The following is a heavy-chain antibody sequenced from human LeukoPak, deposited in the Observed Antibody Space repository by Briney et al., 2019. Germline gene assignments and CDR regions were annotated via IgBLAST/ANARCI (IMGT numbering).Heavy chain of an antibody. CDR3: ARGDGYNWGDFDY. CDR1: GFTLSSYA. J-gene: IGHJ4*02. CDR2: ISSNGGST. Sequence: PGGSLRLSCAASGFTLSSYAMHWVRQAPGKGLEYVSAISSNGGSTYYANSVKGRFTISRDNSKNTLYLQMGSLRAEDMAVYYCARGDGYNWGDFDYWGQGTLVTVSS. V-gene: IGHV3-64*01. D-gene: IGHD5-24*01.